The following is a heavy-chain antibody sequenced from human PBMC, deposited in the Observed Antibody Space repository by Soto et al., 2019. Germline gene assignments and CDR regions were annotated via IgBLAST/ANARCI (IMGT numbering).Heavy chain of an antibody. CDR2: ITYDGSNK. V-gene: IGHV3-30*18. CDR3: ANRDIVLKRGMDV. CDR1: GFTFSSYG. J-gene: IGHJ6*02. Sequence: QVQLVESGGGVVQPGRSLRLSCAASGFTFSSYGMHWVRQAPGKGLEWVAVITYDGSNKYYADSVKGRFTISRDNAKTTLYLQMNSLRAEDTAVYYCANRDIVLKRGMDVWGQGITVTVSS. D-gene: IGHD2-8*01.